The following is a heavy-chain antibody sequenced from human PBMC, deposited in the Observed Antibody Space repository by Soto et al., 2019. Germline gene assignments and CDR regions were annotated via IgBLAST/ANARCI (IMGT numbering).Heavy chain of an antibody. V-gene: IGHV3-21*01. CDR1: GFTFSSYS. J-gene: IGHJ4*02. CDR2: ISSSSSYI. CDR3: ARDKASFDY. Sequence: GGSLRLSCAASGFTFSSYSMNWVRQAPGKGLEWVSSISSSSSYIYYADSVKGRFTISRDNAKNSLYLPMNGLRAEDTAVYYCARDKASFDYWGQGTLVTVSS.